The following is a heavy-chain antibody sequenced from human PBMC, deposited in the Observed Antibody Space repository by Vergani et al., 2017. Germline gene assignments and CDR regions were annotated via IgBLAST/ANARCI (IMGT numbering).Heavy chain of an antibody. V-gene: IGHV3-11*04. Sequence: QVQLVESGGGLVKPGGSLRLSCAASGFTYSDYYMSWIRQAPGKGLEWISYISSSGHTTYYADSVKGRSTLSRDNAKNSLFLQINSLRAEDTAVYYCARMVPWYWDVWGQGTTVTVSS. D-gene: IGHD3-10*01. J-gene: IGHJ6*02. CDR3: ARMVPWYWDV. CDR1: GFTYSDYY. CDR2: ISSSGHTT.